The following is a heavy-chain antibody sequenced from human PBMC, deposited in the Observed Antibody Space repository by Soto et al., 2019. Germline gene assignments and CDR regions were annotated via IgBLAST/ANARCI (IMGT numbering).Heavy chain of an antibody. CDR2: IAYDGSEK. J-gene: IGHJ6*02. D-gene: IGHD1-26*01. CDR1: GFKFTDFA. V-gene: IGHV3-30*09. CDR3: ARRAWHSYYAIDV. Sequence: GQLVESGGGEVQPGRSLRLSCAASGFKFTDFALHWVRQAPGKGLEWVAIIAYDGSEKHYADSVKGRFAISRDNPKNTLYLEMNILRPEDTAVYFYARRAWHSYYAIDVWGQGTTVTVFS.